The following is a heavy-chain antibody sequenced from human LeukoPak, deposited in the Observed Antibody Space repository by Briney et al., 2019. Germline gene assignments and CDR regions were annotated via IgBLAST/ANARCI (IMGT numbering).Heavy chain of an antibody. J-gene: IGHJ3*02. CDR1: AYTFTSYG. V-gene: IGHV1-18*04. D-gene: IGHD3-10*01. Sequence: ASVKVSCKASAYTFTSYGISWVRQAPGQGLEWMGWIIAYNGNTNFAEKLQGRVTMTTDTSTSTAYMELRSLRFDDTGVYYCARVFRGGAFDIWGQGTMVTVSS. CDR3: ARVFRGGAFDI. CDR2: IIAYNGNT.